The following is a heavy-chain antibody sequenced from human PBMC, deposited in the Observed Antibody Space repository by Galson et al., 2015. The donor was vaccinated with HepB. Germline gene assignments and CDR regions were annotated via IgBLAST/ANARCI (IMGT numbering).Heavy chain of an antibody. V-gene: IGHV1-3*01. CDR1: GYTFTSYG. D-gene: IGHD3-10*01. CDR2: INAGNGNT. Sequence: SVKVSCKASGYTFTSYGISWVRQAPGQGLEWMGWINAGNGNTKYSQKFQGRVTITRDTSASTAYMELSSLRSEDTAVYYCARAQRFPALFQHWGQGTLVTVSS. J-gene: IGHJ1*01. CDR3: ARAQRFPALFQH.